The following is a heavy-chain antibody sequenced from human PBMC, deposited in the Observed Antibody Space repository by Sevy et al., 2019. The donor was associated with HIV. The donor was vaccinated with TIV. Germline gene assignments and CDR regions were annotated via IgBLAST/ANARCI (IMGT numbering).Heavy chain of an antibody. CDR3: ARPRLKRGFWDYYHYGLAV. V-gene: IGHV3-33*01. CDR1: GFTFSDYG. D-gene: IGHD3-16*01. J-gene: IGHJ6*02. Sequence: GGSLRLSCAASGFTFSDYGMHWVRQAPGKGLEWVALTSYDGTNKYYADSVRGRFTISRDNSKNTLYLQMNSLRAEDKAVYYCARPRLKRGFWDYYHYGLAVWGPGTKVHVSS. CDR2: TSYDGTNK.